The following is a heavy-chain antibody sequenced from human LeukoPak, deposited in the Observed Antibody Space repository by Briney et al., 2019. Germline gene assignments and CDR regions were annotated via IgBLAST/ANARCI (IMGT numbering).Heavy chain of an antibody. J-gene: IGHJ6*03. CDR2: VKPYNGDT. CDR3: ARGSGSNYMDV. D-gene: IGHD3-10*01. V-gene: IGHV1-18*01. CDR1: GYTFTSYG. Sequence: ASVKVSCKPSGYTFTSYGITWVRQAPGQGLEWMGWVKPYNGDTNYAQNLQGRVTMTTDTSTSTACMELRSLRSDDTAVYYCARGSGSNYMDVWGRGTTVTVYS.